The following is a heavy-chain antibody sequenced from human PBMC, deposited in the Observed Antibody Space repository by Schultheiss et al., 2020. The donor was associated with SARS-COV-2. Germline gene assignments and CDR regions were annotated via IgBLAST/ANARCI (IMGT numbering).Heavy chain of an antibody. Sequence: GGSLRLSCAASGFTLRSYAMHWVRQAPGKGLEWVSSISSSSSYIYYADSVKGRFTISRDYAKNSLYLQMNSLRAEDTAVYYCARDVGYCSSTSCSVWGQGTTVTVSS. CDR1: GFTLRSYA. V-gene: IGHV3-21*01. D-gene: IGHD2-2*01. CDR2: ISSSSSYI. J-gene: IGHJ6*02. CDR3: ARDVGYCSSTSCSV.